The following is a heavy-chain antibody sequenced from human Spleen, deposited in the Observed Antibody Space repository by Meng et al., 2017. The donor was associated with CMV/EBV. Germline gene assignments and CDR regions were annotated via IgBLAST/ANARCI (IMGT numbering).Heavy chain of an antibody. V-gene: IGHV3-48*03. CDR1: GFTFSSYE. D-gene: IGHD2-2*01. J-gene: IGHJ6*02. CDR2: ISSSGSTI. Sequence: GGSLRLSCAASGFTFSSYEMNWVRQAPGKGLEWVSYISSSGSTIYYADSVKGRFTISRDNAKNSLYLQMNSLRAEDTAVYYCALLVVPAAYYGMDVWGQGTTVTVSS. CDR3: ALLVVPAAYYGMDV.